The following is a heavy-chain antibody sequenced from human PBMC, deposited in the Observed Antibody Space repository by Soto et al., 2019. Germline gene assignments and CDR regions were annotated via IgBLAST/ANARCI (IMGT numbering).Heavy chain of an antibody. CDR2: IIPIFGTA. D-gene: IGHD6-6*01. J-gene: IGHJ6*02. CDR1: GGTFSSYA. Sequence: QVQLVQSGAEVKKPGSSVKVSCKASGGTFSSYAISWVRQAPGQGLEWMGGIIPIFGTANYAQKFQGRVTITAGESTSTACMELSSLRSEYTAVYYCASQQLGPSYYYGMDVWGQGTTVTVSS. CDR3: ASQQLGPSYYYGMDV. V-gene: IGHV1-69*12.